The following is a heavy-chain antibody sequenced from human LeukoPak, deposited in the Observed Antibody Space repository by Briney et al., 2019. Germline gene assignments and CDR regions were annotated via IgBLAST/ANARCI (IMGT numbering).Heavy chain of an antibody. CDR1: GYTFTSYD. D-gene: IGHD3-22*01. Sequence: ASVKVSCKASGYTFTSYDINWVRQATGQGLEWMGWMNPNSGNTGYAQKFQGRVTITRNTSISTAYMELSSLRSEDTAVYYCARGSYYDSRGYYYYYYMDVWGKGTTVTVSS. J-gene: IGHJ6*03. V-gene: IGHV1-8*03. CDR3: ARGSYYDSRGYYYYYYMDV. CDR2: MNPNSGNT.